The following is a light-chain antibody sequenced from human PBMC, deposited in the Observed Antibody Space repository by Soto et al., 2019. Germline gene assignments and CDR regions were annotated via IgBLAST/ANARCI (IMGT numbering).Light chain of an antibody. Sequence: QSALTQPASVSGSPVQSITISCTGTSSDVGGYDYVSWYQQHPGKAPKLLILDVSKRPSGVSYRFSGSKSGNTASLTISGLQAEDEADYYCSSYASSITLVFGGGTKLNVL. J-gene: IGLJ2*01. CDR3: SSYASSITLV. CDR1: SSDVGGYDY. CDR2: DVS. V-gene: IGLV2-14*01.